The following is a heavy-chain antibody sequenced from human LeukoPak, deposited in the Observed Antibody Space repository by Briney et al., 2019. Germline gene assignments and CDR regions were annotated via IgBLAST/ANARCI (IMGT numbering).Heavy chain of an antibody. CDR2: IYTSGST. Sequence: SETLSLTCTVSGGSISSYYWSWIRQPAGKGLEWIGRIYTSGSTNYNPSLKSRVTMSVDTSKNQFSLKLSSVAAADTAVYYCARDRRTMVRGIMNAFDIWGQGTMVTVSS. D-gene: IGHD3-10*01. CDR3: ARDRRTMVRGIMNAFDI. V-gene: IGHV4-4*07. J-gene: IGHJ3*02. CDR1: GGSISSYY.